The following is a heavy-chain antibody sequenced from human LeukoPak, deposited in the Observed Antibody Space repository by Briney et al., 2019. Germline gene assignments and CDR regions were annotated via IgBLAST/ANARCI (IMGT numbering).Heavy chain of an antibody. J-gene: IGHJ4*02. V-gene: IGHV3-30*02. Sequence: GGSLRLSCAASRFTFSSYGMHWVRQAPGKGLEWVAFIRYDGSNKYYADSVKGRFTISRDNSKNTLYVQMNSLRAEDTAVYYCAREGSSSWYRGRLDYWGQGTLVTVSS. D-gene: IGHD6-13*01. CDR3: AREGSSSWYRGRLDY. CDR1: RFTFSSYG. CDR2: IRYDGSNK.